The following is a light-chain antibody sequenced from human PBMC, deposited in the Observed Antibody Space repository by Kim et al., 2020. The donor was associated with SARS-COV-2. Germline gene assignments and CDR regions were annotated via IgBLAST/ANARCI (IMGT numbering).Light chain of an antibody. CDR1: QSVSSY. V-gene: IGKV3-11*01. J-gene: IGKJ1*01. CDR2: DAS. CDR3: QQSSYWPWT. Sequence: EIVLTQSPATLSLSPGERATLSCRASQSVSSYLAWYQQKGGQAPRLLIYDASKRVTGIPARFSGSGSGTDFTLTISSLEPEDFAIYFCQQSSYWPWTFGQGTKVDIK.